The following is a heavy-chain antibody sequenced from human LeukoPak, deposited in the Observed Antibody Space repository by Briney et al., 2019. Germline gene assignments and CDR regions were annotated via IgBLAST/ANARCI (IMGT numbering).Heavy chain of an antibody. CDR2: ISSDETKK. V-gene: IGHV3-30*18. J-gene: IGHJ4*02. CDR3: AKRRDYCSGGSCYSLDY. D-gene: IGHD2-15*01. Sequence: PGRSLTLSCAASGFSFSDYGMHWVREAPGRGLVWVADISSDETKKAYANSVKGRFTISRDNSENTLYLQMSSLRAEDTAVYYCAKRRDYCSGGSCYSLDYWGQGTLVTVSS. CDR1: GFSFSDYG.